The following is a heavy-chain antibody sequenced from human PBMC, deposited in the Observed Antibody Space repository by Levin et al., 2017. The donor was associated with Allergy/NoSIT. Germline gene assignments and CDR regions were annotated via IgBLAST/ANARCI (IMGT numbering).Heavy chain of an antibody. J-gene: IGHJ3*02. CDR3: AKAPADSSLI. D-gene: IGHD6-13*01. CDR2: ISYDGSNK. V-gene: IGHV3-30-3*01. CDR1: GFTFSSYA. Sequence: GESLKISCAASGFTFSSYAMHWVRQAPGKGLEWVAVISYDGSNKYYADSVKGRFTISRDNSKNTLYLQMNSLRAEDTAVYYCAKAPADSSLIWGQGTMVTVSS.